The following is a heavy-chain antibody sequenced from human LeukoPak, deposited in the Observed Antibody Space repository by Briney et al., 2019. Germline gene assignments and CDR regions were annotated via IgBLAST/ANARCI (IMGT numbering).Heavy chain of an antibody. V-gene: IGHV3-48*04. CDR1: GFTFSCYS. CDR3: ARDYYYDSSGYYYY. J-gene: IGHJ4*02. Sequence: GGSLRLSCAASGFTFSCYSMNWVRQAPGKGLEWVSYISSSSSTIYYADSVKGRFTISRDNAKNSLYLQMNSLRAEDTAVYYCARDYYYDSSGYYYYWGQGTLVTVSS. CDR2: ISSSSSTI. D-gene: IGHD3-22*01.